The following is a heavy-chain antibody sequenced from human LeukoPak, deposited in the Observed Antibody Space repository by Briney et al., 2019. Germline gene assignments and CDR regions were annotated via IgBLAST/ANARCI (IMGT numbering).Heavy chain of an antibody. CDR3: ARSMVRGVIPREEYYYYYYMDV. CDR1: GGSISSGSYY. Sequence: SQTPSLTCTVSGGSISSGSYYWSWIRQPAGKGLEWIGRIYTSGSTNYNPSLKSRVTISVDTSKNQFSLKLSSVTAADTAVYYCARSMVRGVIPREEYYYYYYMDVWGKGTTVTVSS. J-gene: IGHJ6*03. D-gene: IGHD3-10*01. CDR2: IYTSGST. V-gene: IGHV4-61*02.